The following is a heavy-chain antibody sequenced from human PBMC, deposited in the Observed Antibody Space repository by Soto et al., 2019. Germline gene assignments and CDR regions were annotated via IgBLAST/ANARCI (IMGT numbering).Heavy chain of an antibody. V-gene: IGHV4-34*01. D-gene: IGHD6-13*01. CDR2: INHSGST. CDR1: GGSFSGYY. J-gene: IGHJ4*02. CDR3: ASYTGYSSSWYRVY. Sequence: SEALSLTCAVYGGSFSGYYWSWIRQPPGKGLEWIGEINHSGSTNYNPSLKSRVTISVDTSKNQFSLKLSSVTAADTAVYYCASYTGYSSSWYRVYWGQGTLVTVSS.